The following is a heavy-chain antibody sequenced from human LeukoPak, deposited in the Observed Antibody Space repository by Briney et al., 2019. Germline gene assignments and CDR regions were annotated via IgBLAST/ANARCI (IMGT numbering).Heavy chain of an antibody. J-gene: IGHJ4*02. CDR3: AKPKESIQISKPLFDY. Sequence: AGGSLRLSCAASGFTFSSYAMSWVRQAPGKGLEWVSAISGSGGTTYYADSVKGRFTISRDNSKNTLYLQVNSLRAEDTAVYYCAKPKESIQISKPLFDYWGQGTLVTVSS. CDR1: GFTFSSYA. CDR2: ISGSGGTT. D-gene: IGHD5-18*01. V-gene: IGHV3-23*01.